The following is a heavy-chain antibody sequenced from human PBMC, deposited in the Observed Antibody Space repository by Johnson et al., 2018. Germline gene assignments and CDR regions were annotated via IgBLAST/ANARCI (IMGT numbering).Heavy chain of an antibody. CDR1: GFTFSAYG. D-gene: IGHD3-22*01. Sequence: QVQLVESGGGVVQPGRSLRLSCAASGFTFSAYGMHWVRQAPGKGLEWVAVISYDGSNKYYADSVKGRFTISRDSSKNTVYLQMSSLRAEDRAVYYCARQYYYDSSGDYYGAFDIWGQGTMVTVSS. CDR2: ISYDGSNK. V-gene: IGHV3-30*03. J-gene: IGHJ3*02. CDR3: ARQYYYDSSGDYYGAFDI.